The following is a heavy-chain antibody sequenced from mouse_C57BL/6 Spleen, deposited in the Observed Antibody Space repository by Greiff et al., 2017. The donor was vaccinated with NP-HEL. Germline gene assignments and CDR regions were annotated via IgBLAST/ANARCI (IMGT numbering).Heavy chain of an antibody. J-gene: IGHJ2*01. CDR2: IDPANGNT. CDR3: ARSYYYGSSSYYFDY. Sequence: VQLKQSVAELVRPGASVKLSCTASGFNIKNTYMHWVKQRPEQGLEWIGRIDPANGNTKYAPKFQGKATITADTSSNTAYLQLSSLTSEDTAIYYCARSYYYGSSSYYFDYWGQGTTLTVSS. V-gene: IGHV14-3*01. D-gene: IGHD1-1*01. CDR1: GFNIKNTY.